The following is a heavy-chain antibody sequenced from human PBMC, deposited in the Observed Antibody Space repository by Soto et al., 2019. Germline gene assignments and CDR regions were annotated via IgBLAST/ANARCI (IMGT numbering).Heavy chain of an antibody. Sequence: SETLSLTCAVYGGSFSGYYWSWIRRPPGKGLEWIGEINHSGSTNYNPSLTSRVTISVDTSKNQFSLKVNSVTAADTAVYYCARGIAKIVVVERDAPDNYCLDSWGQGTLVTVSS. CDR2: INHSGST. CDR3: ARGIAKIVVVERDAPDNYCLDS. J-gene: IGHJ4*02. V-gene: IGHV4-34*01. D-gene: IGHD3-22*01. CDR1: GGSFSGYY.